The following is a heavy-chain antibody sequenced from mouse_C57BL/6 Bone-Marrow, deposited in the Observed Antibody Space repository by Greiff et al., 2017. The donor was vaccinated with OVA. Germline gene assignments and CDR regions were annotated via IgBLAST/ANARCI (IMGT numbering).Heavy chain of an antibody. Sequence: VKLQQSGAELARPGASVKLSCKASGYTFTSYGISWVKQRTGQGLEWIGEIYPRSGNTYYNEKFKGKATLTADKSSSTAYMELRSLTSEDSAVDFCAREGYWYFDVWGTGTTVTVSS. CDR3: AREGYWYFDV. CDR1: GYTFTSYG. V-gene: IGHV1-81*01. J-gene: IGHJ1*03. CDR2: IYPRSGNT.